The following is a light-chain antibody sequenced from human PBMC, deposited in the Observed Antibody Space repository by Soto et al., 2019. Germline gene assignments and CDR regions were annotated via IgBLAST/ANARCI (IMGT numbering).Light chain of an antibody. J-gene: IGKJ1*01. CDR1: QSVSRN. Sequence: EIVMTQSPATLSVSPGERATLFCRASQSVSRNLAWHQQKPGQAPRLLIYGASTRATGIPDRFSGSGSGTDFTLTISSLQPEDFATYYCQQSYSSPPTFGQGTKVDIK. CDR3: QQSYSSPPT. V-gene: IGKV3D-15*01. CDR2: GAS.